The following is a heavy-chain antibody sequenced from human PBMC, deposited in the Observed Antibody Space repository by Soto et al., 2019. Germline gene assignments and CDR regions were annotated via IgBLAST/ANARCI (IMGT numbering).Heavy chain of an antibody. D-gene: IGHD3-3*01. V-gene: IGHV3-23*01. CDR3: AKDGPAYYDFWSSPTETYYFDY. CDR1: GFTFSSYA. J-gene: IGHJ4*02. CDR2: ISGSGGST. Sequence: PGGSLRLSCAASGFTFSSYAMSWVRQAPGKGLEWVSAISGSGGSTYYADSVKGRFTISRDNSKNTLYLQMNSLRAEDTAVYYCAKDGPAYYDFWSSPTETYYFDYWGQGTLLTVSS.